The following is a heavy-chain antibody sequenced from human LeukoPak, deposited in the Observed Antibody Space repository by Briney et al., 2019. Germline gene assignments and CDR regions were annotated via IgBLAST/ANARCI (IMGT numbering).Heavy chain of an antibody. Sequence: GGSLRLSYAASRFTFSSYALSWVRQAPGKGPEWVSVISGSGETTYYADSVKGRFTISRDNSKNTLYLQMNSLRAEDTAVYYCATLPEWLRFASGWIDYWGQGTLVTVSS. J-gene: IGHJ4*02. CDR1: RFTFSSYA. CDR3: ATLPEWLRFASGWIDY. CDR2: ISGSGETT. D-gene: IGHD5-12*01. V-gene: IGHV3-23*01.